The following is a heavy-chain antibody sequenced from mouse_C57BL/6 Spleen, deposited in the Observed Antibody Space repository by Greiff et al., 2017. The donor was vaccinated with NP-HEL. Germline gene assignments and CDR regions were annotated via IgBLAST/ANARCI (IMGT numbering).Heavy chain of an antibody. V-gene: IGHV3-6*01. CDR2: ISYDGSN. J-gene: IGHJ4*01. CDR1: GYSITSGYY. Sequence: EVKLVESGPGLVKPSQSLSLTCSVTGYSITSGYYWNWIRQFPGNKLEWMGYISYDGSNNYNPSLKNRISITRDTSKNQFFLKLNSVTTEDTATYYCARDRGHYYGSSFAMDYWGQGTSVTVSS. D-gene: IGHD1-1*01. CDR3: ARDRGHYYGSSFAMDY.